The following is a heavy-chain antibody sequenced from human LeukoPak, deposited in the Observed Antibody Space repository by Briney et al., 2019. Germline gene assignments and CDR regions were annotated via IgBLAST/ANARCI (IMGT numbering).Heavy chain of an antibody. CDR2: ISAYNGNK. J-gene: IGHJ6*02. Sequence: ASVKVSCKASGYTFTSYGISWVRQAPGQGLEWMGWISAYNGNKNYAQKLQGRVTMTTDTSTSTAYMELRSLRSDDTAVYYCAGDRYYDILTGYYLPPYYYGMDVWGQGTTVTVSS. CDR3: AGDRYYDILTGYYLPPYYYGMDV. CDR1: GYTFTSYG. V-gene: IGHV1-18*01. D-gene: IGHD3-9*01.